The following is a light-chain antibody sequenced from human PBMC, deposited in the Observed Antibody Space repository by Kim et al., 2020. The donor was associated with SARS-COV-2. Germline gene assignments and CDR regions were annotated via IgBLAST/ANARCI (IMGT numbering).Light chain of an antibody. CDR3: QVWDSSSDHRV. V-gene: IGLV3-21*04. CDR1: LIGSRR. J-gene: IGLJ3*02. Sequence: PEKSARSTCGEKLIGSRRVLWYHRRRGQALVLVCYWDSDRPSGFPERFAGSNSGNPATLTIGRVAAGDEADYYCQVWDSSSDHRVFGGGTQLSF. CDR2: WDS.